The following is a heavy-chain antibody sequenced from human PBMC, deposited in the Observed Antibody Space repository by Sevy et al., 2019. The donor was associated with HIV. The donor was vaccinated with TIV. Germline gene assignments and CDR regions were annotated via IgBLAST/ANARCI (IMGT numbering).Heavy chain of an antibody. CDR2: ISSRSTYI. CDR3: ARDRDDYASGRRHPYYYYHGMDA. Sequence: GGSLRLSCVGSEFTFNDDFMTWVRQAPGKGLEWVSSISSRSTYIYYADSVKGRFTISRDNAKNSMFLQMNSLRPEDTAVYYCARDRDDYASGRRHPYYYYHGMDAWGQGTTVTVSS. CDR1: EFTFNDDF. D-gene: IGHD3-10*01. V-gene: IGHV3-21*01. J-gene: IGHJ6*02.